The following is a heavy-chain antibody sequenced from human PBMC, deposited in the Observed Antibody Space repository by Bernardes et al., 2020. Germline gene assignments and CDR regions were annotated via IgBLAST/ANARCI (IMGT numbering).Heavy chain of an antibody. D-gene: IGHD3-3*01. CDR2: IKQDGSEK. J-gene: IGHJ6*02. V-gene: IGHV3-7*03. Sequence: GGSLRLSRAASGFTFSSYWMSWVRQAPGKGLEWVANIKQDGSEKYYVDSVKGRFTISRDNAKNSLYLQMNSLRAEDTAVYYCARDGNTYYDSWSGYYSPYLDVWGQGTTVTVSS. CDR3: ARDGNTYYDSWSGYYSPYLDV. CDR1: GFTFSSYW.